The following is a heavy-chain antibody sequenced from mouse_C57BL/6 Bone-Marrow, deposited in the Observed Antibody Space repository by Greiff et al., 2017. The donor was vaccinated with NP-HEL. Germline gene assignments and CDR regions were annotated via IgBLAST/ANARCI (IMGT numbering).Heavy chain of an antibody. Sequence: EVHLVESEGGLVQPGSSMKLSCTASGFTFSDYYMAWVRQVPEKGLEWVANINYDGSSTYYLDSLKSRFIISRDNAKNILYLQMSSLKSEDTATYYCAREGRGTWFAYWGQGTLVTVSA. J-gene: IGHJ3*01. CDR3: AREGRGTWFAY. CDR2: INYDGSST. CDR1: GFTFSDYY. V-gene: IGHV5-16*01. D-gene: IGHD4-1*01.